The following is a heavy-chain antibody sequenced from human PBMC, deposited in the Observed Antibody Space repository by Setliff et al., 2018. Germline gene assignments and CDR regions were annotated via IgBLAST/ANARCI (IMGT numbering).Heavy chain of an antibody. CDR1: GYTFTNYG. CDR2: INNYNFNT. Sequence: ASVKVSCKASGYTFTNYGIIWVRQAPGQGLEWMGWINNYNFNTQNAQKLQDRVTMTTDTSTSTAYMELRSLRSDDTAVYYCSRLVRFCTRTACQRLSGGEFWGQGTLVTVSS. D-gene: IGHD2-8*01. CDR3: SRLVRFCTRTACQRLSGGEF. J-gene: IGHJ4*02. V-gene: IGHV1-18*01.